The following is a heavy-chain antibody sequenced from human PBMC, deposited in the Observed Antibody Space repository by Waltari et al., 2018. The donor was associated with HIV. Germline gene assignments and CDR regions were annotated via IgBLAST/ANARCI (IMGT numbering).Heavy chain of an antibody. Sequence: QVQLQESGPGLVKPSETLSLTCTVSGGSISNHYWSWIRQPPGKGLEWIAYIYYSGTTNYNPSLKSRVTISVDTSKNQFSLKVNSVSAADTAVYYCARHGRTTGYPLDSWGQGTLVTVSS. V-gene: IGHV4-59*08. CDR3: ARHGRTTGYPLDS. CDR2: IYYSGTT. CDR1: GGSISNHY. J-gene: IGHJ4*02. D-gene: IGHD1-1*01.